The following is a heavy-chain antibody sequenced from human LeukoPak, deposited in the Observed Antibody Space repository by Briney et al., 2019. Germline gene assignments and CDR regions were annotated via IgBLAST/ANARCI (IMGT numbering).Heavy chain of an antibody. V-gene: IGHV3-30*02. Sequence: GGSLRLSCAASRFTFSSYGMHWVRKAPGKGLEWVAYIQYDGSNEQYADSVKGRFSISRDSSKNILYLQMNSLRAEDTAVYYCAKDRCSNGVGCYYYYMDVWGKGTTVTISS. CDR1: RFTFSSYG. CDR3: AKDRCSNGVGCYYYYMDV. J-gene: IGHJ6*03. CDR2: IQYDGSNE. D-gene: IGHD2-8*01.